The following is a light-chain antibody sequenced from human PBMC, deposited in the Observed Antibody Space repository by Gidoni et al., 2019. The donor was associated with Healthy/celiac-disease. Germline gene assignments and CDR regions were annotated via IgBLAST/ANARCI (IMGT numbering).Light chain of an antibody. CDR1: QGLSNY. V-gene: IGKV1-27*01. J-gene: IGKJ4*01. CDR2: AAS. CDR3: QKYNSAPRT. Sequence: DIQMTQSPSSLSASVGDRVTITYRESQGLSNYLAWYQQKPGKVPKLLIYAASTLQSGVPSRFSGSGSGTDFTLTISSLQPEDVATYYCQKYNSAPRTFGGGTKVEIK.